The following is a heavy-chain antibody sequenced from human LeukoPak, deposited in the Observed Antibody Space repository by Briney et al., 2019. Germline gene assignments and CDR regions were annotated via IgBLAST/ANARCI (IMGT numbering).Heavy chain of an antibody. J-gene: IGHJ4*02. CDR1: GGSISSGSYD. CDR3: ARAEHDYYDSSGYLGY. V-gene: IGHV4-61*02. CDR2: IYNSGST. Sequence: RASQTLSLTCTVYGGSISSGSYDWGWIRQPGGKGLEWIGRIYNSGSTKYNTSLKSRVTISVDTSKNQFSLKLSSVTAADTAVYYCARAEHDYYDSSGYLGYWGQGTLVTVSS. D-gene: IGHD3-22*01.